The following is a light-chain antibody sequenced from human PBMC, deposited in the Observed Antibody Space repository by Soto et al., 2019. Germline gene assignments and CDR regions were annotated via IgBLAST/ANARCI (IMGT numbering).Light chain of an antibody. V-gene: IGLV1-51*01. CDR3: GTWDSSLSAGV. J-gene: IGLJ2*01. CDR1: SSNIGNNY. Sequence: QSVLTQPPSVSAGPGQKVTISCSGSSSNIGNNYVSWYQQLPGTAPKLLIYDSNKRPSEIPDRFSGSKSGTSATLGITGLQTGDEADYYCGTWDSSLSAGVFGGGTKLTVL. CDR2: DSN.